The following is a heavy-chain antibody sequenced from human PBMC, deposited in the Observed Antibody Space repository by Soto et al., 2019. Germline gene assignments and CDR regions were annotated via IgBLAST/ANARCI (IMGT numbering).Heavy chain of an antibody. Sequence: QVQLQESGPGLVKPSGTLSLTCAVSGGSISSSNWWSWVRQPPGKGLEWIGEIYHSGNTNYNPSLKSRFTMAVDKSRNPFSQKLSSVPAPETAVYYCARRWGEGRVDCWGQGTLVTVSS. V-gene: IGHV4-4*02. CDR2: IYHSGNT. CDR1: GGSISSSNW. CDR3: ARRWGEGRVDC. J-gene: IGHJ4*02. D-gene: IGHD3-16*01.